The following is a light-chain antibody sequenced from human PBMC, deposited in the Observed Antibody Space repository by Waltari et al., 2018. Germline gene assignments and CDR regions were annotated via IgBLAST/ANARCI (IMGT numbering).Light chain of an antibody. CDR2: GND. Sequence: QSVLTQPPPASGTPGQRVSTPCSGSNSHIAANFAYWYRLFPGTSPNLLIYGNDKRPSGVPDRFSGSKSGSSASLVISGLRSEDEADYYCAAWDDTVSGHSVFGTGTKVTVL. CDR3: AAWDDTVSGHSV. CDR1: NSHIAANF. V-gene: IGLV1-47*01. J-gene: IGLJ1*01.